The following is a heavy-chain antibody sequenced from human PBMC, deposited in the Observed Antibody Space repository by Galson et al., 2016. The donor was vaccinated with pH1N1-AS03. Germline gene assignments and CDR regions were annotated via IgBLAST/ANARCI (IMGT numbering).Heavy chain of an antibody. Sequence: SETLSLTCSVSGGSITSHYWTWIRQPPGKGLEWIGEINHSGSTNYNPSLKSRVTMSVDMAKNLISLNMTSVTAADTAVYYCARRANWGFAGRQNWFDPWGQGTLVTVSS. V-gene: IGHV4-34*01. D-gene: IGHD7-27*01. CDR1: GGSITSHY. J-gene: IGHJ5*02. CDR3: ARRANWGFAGRQNWFDP. CDR2: INHSGST.